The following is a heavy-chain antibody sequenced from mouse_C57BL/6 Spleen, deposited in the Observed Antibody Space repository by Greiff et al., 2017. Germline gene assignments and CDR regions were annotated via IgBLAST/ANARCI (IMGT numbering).Heavy chain of an antibody. J-gene: IGHJ1*03. V-gene: IGHV5-17*01. D-gene: IGHD2-12*01. CDR1: GFTFSDYG. CDR3: ARDNYDRDWYFDV. CDR2: ISSGSSTI. Sequence: EVQRVESGGGLVKPGGSLKLSCAASGFTFSDYGMHWVRQAPEQGLEWVAYISSGSSTIYYADTVKGRFTNARNNASNTLFLQMTMRRSDDTAMYYCARDNYDRDWYFDVWGTGTTVTVSS.